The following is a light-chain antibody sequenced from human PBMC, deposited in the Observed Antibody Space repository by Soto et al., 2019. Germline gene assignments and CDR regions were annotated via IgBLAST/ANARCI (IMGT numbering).Light chain of an antibody. CDR2: KAS. J-gene: IGKJ2*01. CDR3: QQYSTYPYT. V-gene: IGKV1-5*03. Sequence: DIQMTQSPSTLSASVGDRVSSTCRASQSISTWLAWYQQKPGKAPNVLIYKASNLKNGVPSRFSGCGSGTEFTLTVISLQPEDFATHYCQQYSTYPYTFGQGTKLEIK. CDR1: QSISTW.